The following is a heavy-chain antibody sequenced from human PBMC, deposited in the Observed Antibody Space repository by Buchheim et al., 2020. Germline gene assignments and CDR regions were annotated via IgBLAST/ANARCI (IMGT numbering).Heavy chain of an antibody. V-gene: IGHV4-39*01. CDR3: ARHGTELGIVVVVAADNWLDP. CDR2: IYYSGST. Sequence: QLQLQESGPGLVKPSETLSLTCTVSGGSISSSSYYWGWIRQPPGKGLEWIGSIYYSGSTYYNPSLKRRVTISVDTSKNQFSLKLSSVTAADTAVYYCARHGTELGIVVVVAADNWLDPWGQGTL. CDR1: GGSISSSSYY. D-gene: IGHD2-15*01. J-gene: IGHJ5*02.